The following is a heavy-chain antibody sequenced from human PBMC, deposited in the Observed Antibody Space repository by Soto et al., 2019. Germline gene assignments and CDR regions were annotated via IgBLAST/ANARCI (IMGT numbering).Heavy chain of an antibody. Sequence: SETLSLTCTVSGGSITNYYCSWIRQPPGKGLEWIGYIYYSGTLNYNPSLKSRVTISADTSRNYFSLKLTSVTAADTAVYYCAMYTIFAHFDPWGQGTQVPVSP. CDR3: AMYTIFAHFDP. J-gene: IGHJ5*02. CDR1: GGSITNYY. V-gene: IGHV4-59*01. D-gene: IGHD3-3*01. CDR2: IYYSGTL.